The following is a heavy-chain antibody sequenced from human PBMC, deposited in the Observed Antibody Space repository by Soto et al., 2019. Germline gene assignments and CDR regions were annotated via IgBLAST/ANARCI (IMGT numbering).Heavy chain of an antibody. CDR1: GFTFSSYS. D-gene: IGHD5-12*01. CDR2: ISSSSSYI. CDR3: ASTRGYSGYDPYYYGMDV. V-gene: IGHV3-21*01. J-gene: IGHJ6*02. Sequence: EVQLVESGGGLVKPGGSLRLSCAASGFTFSSYSMNWVRQAPGQGLEWVSSISSSSSYIYYADSVKGRFTLSSDNAKNSLYLQMNSLRAEDTAVYYCASTRGYSGYDPYYYGMDVWGQGTTVTVSS.